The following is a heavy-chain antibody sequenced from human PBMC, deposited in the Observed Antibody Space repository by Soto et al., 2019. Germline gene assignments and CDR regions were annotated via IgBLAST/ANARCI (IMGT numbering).Heavy chain of an antibody. CDR1: GFTFSNYW. CDR3: GTNVRGSSFDY. J-gene: IGHJ4*01. CDR2: IKHDGGEQ. D-gene: IGHD3-10*01. Sequence: EVHLVESGGGLVQPGGSLRLSCAASGFTFSNYWMRWVRQAPVKGLEWVATIKHDGGEQYYIDSVKGRFIISRDNAKNSLYLHLNNLRPDVSPVYYCGTNVRGSSFDYCGRGTLVTVSS. V-gene: IGHV3-7*05.